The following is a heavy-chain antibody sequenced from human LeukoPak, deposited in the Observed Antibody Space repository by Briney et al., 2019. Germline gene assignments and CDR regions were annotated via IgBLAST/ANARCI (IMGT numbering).Heavy chain of an antibody. J-gene: IGHJ4*02. V-gene: IGHV3-11*01. CDR3: ARETVAGTFDY. D-gene: IGHD6-19*01. CDR1: GFTFSDYY. Sequence: PGGSLRLSCAASGFTFSDYYISWIRQAPGKRLEWVSDISPRGDIISCADSVKGRFIISRDYAKESLHLQMNSLRVEDSAVYYCARETVAGTFDYWGQGTQVTVSS. CDR2: ISPRGDII.